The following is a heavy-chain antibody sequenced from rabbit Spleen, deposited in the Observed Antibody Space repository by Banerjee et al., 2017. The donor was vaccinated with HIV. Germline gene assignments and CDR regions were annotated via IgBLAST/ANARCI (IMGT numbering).Heavy chain of an antibody. CDR2: IGTGSGST. V-gene: IGHV1S40*01. Sequence: QSLEESGGGLVQPGGSLKLSCTASGFGFSSSYYMYWVRQAPGKGLEWIGCIGTGSGSTWYASWAKGRFIMSRTSSTKVTLQMTSLTAADTATYFCARGYSDIYFNLWGQGTLVTVS. J-gene: IGHJ4*01. CDR3: ARGYSDIYFNL. D-gene: IGHD1-1*01. CDR1: GFGFSSSYY.